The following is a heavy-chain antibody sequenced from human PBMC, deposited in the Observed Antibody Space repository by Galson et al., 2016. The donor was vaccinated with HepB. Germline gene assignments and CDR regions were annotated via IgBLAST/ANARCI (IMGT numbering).Heavy chain of an antibody. CDR2: ITRSGDAT. V-gene: IGHV3-23*01. Sequence: SLRLSCAASGFSFSNSGMGWVRQAPGRGLEWVSGITRSGDATYYADFVKGRFTISRDNSKNTLYLYMNNLTAGDTAIYYCGKHGGFDYWGQVALVTVSS. CDR1: GFSFSNSG. D-gene: IGHD3-16*01. J-gene: IGHJ4*02. CDR3: GKHGGFDY.